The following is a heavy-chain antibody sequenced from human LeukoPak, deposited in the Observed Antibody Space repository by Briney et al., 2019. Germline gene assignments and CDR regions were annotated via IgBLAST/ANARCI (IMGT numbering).Heavy chain of an antibody. V-gene: IGHV1-69*05. CDR2: IIPIFGTA. J-gene: IGHJ6*03. Sequence: GASVKVSCKASGGTFSSYAISWVRQAPGQGLEWMGGIIPIFGTANYAQKFQGRVTITTDESTSTAYMELSSLRSEDTAVYYCAGQRFLDYYYMDVWGKGTTVTVSS. D-gene: IGHD3-3*01. CDR3: AGQRFLDYYYMDV. CDR1: GGTFSSYA.